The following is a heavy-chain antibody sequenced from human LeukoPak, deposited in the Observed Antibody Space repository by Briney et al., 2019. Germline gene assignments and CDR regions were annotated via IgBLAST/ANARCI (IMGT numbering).Heavy chain of an antibody. CDR1: GYTFNSYD. J-gene: IGHJ5*02. Sequence: ASVKVSCKASGYTFNSYDINWVRQATGQGLEWMGWMNLNSASTGYAQKFQGRVTFTWNTSISIAYMEMSHLRSDDTGVYYCTRDLGTYSGWFDPWGQGTLVTVSS. D-gene: IGHD2-15*01. CDR2: MNLNSAST. V-gene: IGHV1-8*03. CDR3: TRDLGTYSGWFDP.